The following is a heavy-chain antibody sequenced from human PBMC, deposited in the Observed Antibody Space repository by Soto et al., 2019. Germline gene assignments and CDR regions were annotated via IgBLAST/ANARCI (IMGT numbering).Heavy chain of an antibody. V-gene: IGHV4-59*08. J-gene: IGHJ5*02. CDR2: IYYSGST. D-gene: IGHD1-1*01. Sequence: PSETLSLTCTVSGASISSYYWSWIRQPPGQGLECIGYIYYSGSTNYNPSLKSRVTISVGTSKNQFSLKLSSVTAADTAVYYCARLAGTRDWFDPWGQGTLVTVSS. CDR1: GASISSYY. CDR3: ARLAGTRDWFDP.